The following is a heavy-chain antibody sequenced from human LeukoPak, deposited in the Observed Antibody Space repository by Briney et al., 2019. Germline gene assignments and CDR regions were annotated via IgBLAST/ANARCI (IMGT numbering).Heavy chain of an antibody. D-gene: IGHD4-17*01. V-gene: IGHV4-59*08. CDR3: ARATTRLYWYFDL. J-gene: IGHJ2*01. CDR1: GGSISGYY. CDR2: IYSSGST. Sequence: PSETLCLTCTVSGGSISGYYWNWIRQPPGKGLEWIGYIYSSGSTNYNPSLMSRVTISVDTSNKQVSLKLSSVTAADTAVYYCARATTRLYWYFDLWGRGTLVTVS.